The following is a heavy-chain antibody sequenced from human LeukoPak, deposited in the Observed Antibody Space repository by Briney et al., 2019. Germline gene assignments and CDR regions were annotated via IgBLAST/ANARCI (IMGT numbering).Heavy chain of an antibody. CDR3: AKAGGGYYGMDV. D-gene: IGHD2-15*01. J-gene: IGHJ6*02. CDR1: GFTFSSYG. Sequence: GGSLRLSCAASGFTFSSYGMHWVRQAPGKGLEWVAVISYDGSNKYYADSVKGRFTISRDNSKNTLYLQMNSLRAEDTAVYYCAKAGGGYYGMDVWGQGTTVTVSS. V-gene: IGHV3-30*18. CDR2: ISYDGSNK.